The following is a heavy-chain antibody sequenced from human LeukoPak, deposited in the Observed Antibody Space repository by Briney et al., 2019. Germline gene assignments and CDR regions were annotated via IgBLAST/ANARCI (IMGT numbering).Heavy chain of an antibody. V-gene: IGHV3-23*01. D-gene: IGHD3-22*01. Sequence: GGSLRPSCAASRFTFSNYWMSWVRQAPGKGLEWVSTISGSGSNTYYSDSVKGRFTISRDNSKNTLYLQMNSLRAEDTAVYYCAKDGVEAHYDSSGYFYWGQGTLVTVSS. CDR2: ISGSGSNT. J-gene: IGHJ4*02. CDR3: AKDGVEAHYDSSGYFY. CDR1: RFTFSNYW.